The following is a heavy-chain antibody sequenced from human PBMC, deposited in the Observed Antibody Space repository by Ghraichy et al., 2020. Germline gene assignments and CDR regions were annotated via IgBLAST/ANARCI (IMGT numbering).Heavy chain of an antibody. Sequence: ASVNVSCKASGYSFSTYGISWVRQAPGQGLEWLGWVSPYNGNTNYAPKIQDRVTMTTYTSTSTAYMELTSLRSDDTAMYFCARDRGTIATAGNFDWWGQGTLVTVSS. D-gene: IGHD6-13*01. J-gene: IGHJ4*02. CDR1: GYSFSTYG. CDR3: ARDRGTIATAGNFDW. V-gene: IGHV1-18*01. CDR2: VSPYNGNT.